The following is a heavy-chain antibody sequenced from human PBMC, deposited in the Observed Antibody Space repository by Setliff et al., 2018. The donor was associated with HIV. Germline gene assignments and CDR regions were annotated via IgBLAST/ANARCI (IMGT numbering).Heavy chain of an antibody. D-gene: IGHD3-22*01. Sequence: NPSETLSLTCTVSGGSISSYYWTWLRQFPGKGLEWIGFIFYTGSTTYNPSLNSRVTISVDTSKNQFSLKVTSVTAADTAVSYCGRQVPVPGVAVTPIDYWGQGTLVTVSS. CDR2: IFYTGST. CDR3: GRQVPVPGVAVTPIDY. CDR1: GGSISSYY. J-gene: IGHJ4*02. V-gene: IGHV4-59*08.